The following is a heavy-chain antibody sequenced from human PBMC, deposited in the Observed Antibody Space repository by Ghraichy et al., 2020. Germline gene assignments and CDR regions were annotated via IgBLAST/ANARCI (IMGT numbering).Heavy chain of an antibody. CDR1: GFSLSTSGVG. CDR3: ARQLLRFRIVPFDY. CDR2: IYWDDDK. D-gene: IGHD5-12*01. Sequence: SGPTLVKPTQTLTLTCTFSGFSLSTSGVGVGWIRQPPGKALEWLALIYWDDDKRYSPSLKSRLTITKDTSKNQVVLTMTNMDPVDTATYYCARQLLRFRIVPFDYWGQGTLVTVSS. J-gene: IGHJ4*02. V-gene: IGHV2-5*02.